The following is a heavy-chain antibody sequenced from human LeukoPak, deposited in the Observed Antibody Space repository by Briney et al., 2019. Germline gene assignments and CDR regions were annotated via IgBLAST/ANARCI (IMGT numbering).Heavy chain of an antibody. V-gene: IGHV3-7*01. CDR3: AREARDLGYCSSTSCYGGPGFDY. CDR1: GFTFSSYW. J-gene: IGHJ4*02. D-gene: IGHD2-2*01. CDR2: IKQDGSEK. Sequence: PGGSLRLSCAASGFTFSSYWMSWVRQAPGKGLEWVANIKQDGSEKYYVDSVKGRFTISRDNAKNSLYLQMNSLRAEDTAAYYCAREARDLGYCSSTSCYGGPGFDYWGQGTLVTVSS.